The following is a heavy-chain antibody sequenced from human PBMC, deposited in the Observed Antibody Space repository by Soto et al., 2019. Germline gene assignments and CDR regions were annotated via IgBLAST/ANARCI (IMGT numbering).Heavy chain of an antibody. Sequence: QPVGSLRLSCAASGFTFSSYGMHWVRQAPGKGLEWVAVISYDGSNKYYADSVKGRFTISRDNSKNTLYLQMNSLRAEDTAVYYCAKVLRITMVRGVIYYYYGMDVWGQGTTVTVSS. CDR3: AKVLRITMVRGVIYYYYGMDV. J-gene: IGHJ6*02. CDR2: ISYDGSNK. V-gene: IGHV3-30*18. CDR1: GFTFSSYG. D-gene: IGHD3-10*01.